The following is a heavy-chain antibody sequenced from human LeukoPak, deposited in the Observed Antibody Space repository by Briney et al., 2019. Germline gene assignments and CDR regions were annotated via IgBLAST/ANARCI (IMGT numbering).Heavy chain of an antibody. D-gene: IGHD6-19*01. CDR2: ISSSSSYI. Sequence: GGSLRLSCAASGFTFSSYSMNWVRQAPGKGLEWVSSISSSSSYIYYADSVEGRFTISRDNAKNSLYLQMNSLRAEDTAVYYCARGSVAGNYYYYGMDVWGQGTTVTVSS. J-gene: IGHJ6*02. V-gene: IGHV3-21*01. CDR1: GFTFSSYS. CDR3: ARGSVAGNYYYYGMDV.